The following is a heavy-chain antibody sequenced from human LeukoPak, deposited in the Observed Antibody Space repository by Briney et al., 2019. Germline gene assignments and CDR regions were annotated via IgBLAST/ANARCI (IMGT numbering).Heavy chain of an antibody. D-gene: IGHD1-26*01. Sequence: PGGSLRLSCAASGFTVNSNYMNWVRQAPGKGLEWVSVVYSDDTTYYADSVKGRFTISRDNSKNTLYLQMNNLRAEDTAVYYCAGGGGYYAIDYWGQGTLVTVSS. J-gene: IGHJ4*02. CDR2: VYSDDTT. CDR1: GFTVNSNY. CDR3: AGGGGYYAIDY. V-gene: IGHV3-53*01.